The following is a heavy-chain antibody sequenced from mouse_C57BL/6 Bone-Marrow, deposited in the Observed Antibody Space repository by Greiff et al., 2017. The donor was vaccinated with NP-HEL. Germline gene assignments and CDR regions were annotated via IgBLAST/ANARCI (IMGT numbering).Heavy chain of an antibody. CDR1: GYTFTDYY. Sequence: VQLKESGPVLVKPGASVKMSCKASGYTFTDYYMNWVKQSHGKSLEWIGVINPYNGGTSYNQKFKGKATLTVDKSSSTAYMELNSLTSEDSAVYYCARGYYDFDYWGQGTTLTVSS. CDR2: INPYNGGT. V-gene: IGHV1-19*01. CDR3: ARGYYDFDY. J-gene: IGHJ2*01. D-gene: IGHD2-3*01.